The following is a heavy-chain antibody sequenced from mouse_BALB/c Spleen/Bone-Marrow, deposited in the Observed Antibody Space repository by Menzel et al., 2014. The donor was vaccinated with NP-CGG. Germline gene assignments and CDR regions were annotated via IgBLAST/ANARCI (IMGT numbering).Heavy chain of an antibody. D-gene: IGHD2-4*01. Sequence: EVKLLESGGGLVKPGGSLKLSCAASGFTFSDYYMYWVRPTPEKRLEWVATISDGGSYTYYPDSVKGRFTISGDNAKNNLYLQMSSLKSEDTAVYYCARVSYDYFDYWGQGTTLTVSS. CDR2: ISDGGSYT. V-gene: IGHV5-4*02. CDR1: GFTFSDYY. CDR3: ARVSYDYFDY. J-gene: IGHJ2*01.